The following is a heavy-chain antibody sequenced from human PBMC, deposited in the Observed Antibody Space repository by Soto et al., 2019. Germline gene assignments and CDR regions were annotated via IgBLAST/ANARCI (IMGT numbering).Heavy chain of an antibody. J-gene: IGHJ4*02. CDR2: IITSFNRP. CDR3: ATSKVGYSFGSPFDF. D-gene: IGHD5-18*01. CDR1: GGTFSSFV. Sequence: QVQLVQSGAEVKKPGSSVKVSCKASGGTFSSFVISWVRQAPGQGPEWMGGIITSFNRPNYAQKFQGRVTITADESTTTSYMELSSLRSGDTAVYYCATSKVGYSFGSPFDFWGQGTLVTVSS. V-gene: IGHV1-69*01.